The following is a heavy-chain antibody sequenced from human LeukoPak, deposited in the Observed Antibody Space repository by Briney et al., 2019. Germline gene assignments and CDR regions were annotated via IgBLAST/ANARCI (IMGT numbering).Heavy chain of an antibody. Sequence: SETLSLTCTVSGGSVSSYYWSWIRQPAGKGLEWIGRIYTSGSTNYNPSLKSRVTMSVDTSKNQFSLKLSSVTAADTAVYYCARDGYYYDSSGYYEKMYYFDYWGQGTLVTVSS. J-gene: IGHJ4*02. CDR3: ARDGYYYDSSGYYEKMYYFDY. V-gene: IGHV4-4*07. CDR1: GGSVSSYY. D-gene: IGHD3-22*01. CDR2: IYTSGST.